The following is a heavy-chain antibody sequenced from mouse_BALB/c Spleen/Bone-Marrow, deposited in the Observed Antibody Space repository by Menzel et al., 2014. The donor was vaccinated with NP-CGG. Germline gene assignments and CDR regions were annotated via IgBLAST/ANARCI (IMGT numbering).Heavy chain of an antibody. V-gene: IGHV1S81*02. J-gene: IGHJ1*01. Sequence: VQLQQSGAELVKPGASVKLSCKASGYTFTSYHMYWVKQRPGQGLEWIGGINPSSGGTNFNEKFKSKATLTVDKSSSTAYMQLSSLTSEDSAVYYCTRDHYYYGSSYWYFDVWGAGTTVTVSS. CDR3: TRDHYYYGSSYWYFDV. CDR2: INPSSGGT. CDR1: GYTFTSYH. D-gene: IGHD1-1*01.